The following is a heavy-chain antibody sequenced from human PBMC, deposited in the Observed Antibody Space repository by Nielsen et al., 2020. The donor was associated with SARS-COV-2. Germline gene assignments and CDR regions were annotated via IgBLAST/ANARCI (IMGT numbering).Heavy chain of an antibody. CDR3: ARDIAVAGMNYWYFDL. J-gene: IGHJ2*01. Sequence: SQTLSLTCAISGDSVSSNSAAWNWIRQSPSRGLEWLGRTYYRSKWYNDYAVSVKSRITINPDTSKNQFSLQLNSVTPEDTAVYYCARDIAVAGMNYWYFDLWGRGTLVTVSS. V-gene: IGHV6-1*01. CDR2: TYYRSKWYN. CDR1: GDSVSSNSAA. D-gene: IGHD6-19*01.